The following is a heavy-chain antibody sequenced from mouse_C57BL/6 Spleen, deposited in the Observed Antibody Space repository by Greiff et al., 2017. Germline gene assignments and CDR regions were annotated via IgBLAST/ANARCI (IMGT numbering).Heavy chain of an antibody. CDR2: ISSGGDYI. CDR1: GFTFSSYA. V-gene: IGHV5-9-1*02. D-gene: IGHD2-5*01. Sequence: DVQLVESGEGLVKPGGSLKLSCAASGFTFSSYAMSWVRQTPEKRLEWVAYISSGGDYIYYADTVKGRFTISRDNARNTLYLQMSSLKSEDTAMYYCTRVGYSNYAMDYWGQGTSVTVSS. CDR3: TRVGYSNYAMDY. J-gene: IGHJ4*01.